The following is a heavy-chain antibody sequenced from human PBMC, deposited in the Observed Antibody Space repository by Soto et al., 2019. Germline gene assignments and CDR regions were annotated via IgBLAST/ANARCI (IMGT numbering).Heavy chain of an antibody. CDR1: GYDFNTNW. J-gene: IGHJ4*02. Sequence: PVGSLMISCIGSGYDFNTNWFGRVRQLPWRGLEWVGIMYPGDSDTRYNPSLQGHVTLSVDVTVSTAFLQWRSLETSDTGMYFCARLPRDCNKTSCYYADHWGQGTQVTVSS. CDR3: ARLPRDCNKTSCYYADH. CDR2: MYPGDSDT. V-gene: IGHV5-51*01. D-gene: IGHD3-3*01.